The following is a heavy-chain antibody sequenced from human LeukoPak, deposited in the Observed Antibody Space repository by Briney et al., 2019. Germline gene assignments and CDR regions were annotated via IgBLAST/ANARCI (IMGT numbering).Heavy chain of an antibody. CDR2: IYYSGTT. CDR3: ASRWGYGYITYYFDY. CDR1: GDSISSSSYY. Sequence: PSETPSLTCAVSGDSISSSSYYWGWIRQPPGKGLEWIGSIYYSGTTYYNPSLKSRITISVDTSKNQFSLKLSSVTAADTAVYYCASRWGYGYITYYFDYWGQGTLVTVSS. D-gene: IGHD5-18*01. V-gene: IGHV4-39*01. J-gene: IGHJ4*02.